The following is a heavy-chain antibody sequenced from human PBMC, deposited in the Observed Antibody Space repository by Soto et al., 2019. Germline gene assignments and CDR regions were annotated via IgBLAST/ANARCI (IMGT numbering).Heavy chain of an antibody. J-gene: IGHJ4*02. V-gene: IGHV1-2*02. D-gene: IGHD5-12*01. CDR3: GRGRSGQIVVFY. CDR1: RYTFAGHY. CDR2: IGPESGAT. Sequence: ASVKVSWKASRYTFAGHYIHWVRQAPEQGPEWMGEIGPESGATRYAQKFQGRVTMTRDMSITTVYVELNNLSPDDTAVYYCGRGRSGQIVVFYWGQGTPVTVSS.